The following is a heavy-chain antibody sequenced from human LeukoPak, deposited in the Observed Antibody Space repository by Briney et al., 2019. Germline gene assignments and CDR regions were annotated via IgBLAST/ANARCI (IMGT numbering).Heavy chain of an antibody. CDR2: ISGSGGST. V-gene: IGHV3-23*01. D-gene: IGHD3-16*01. CDR3: AKGPRLRLGELSLGY. Sequence: GGSLRLSCAASGFTFSSYAMSWVRQAPGKGLEWVSAISGSGGSTYYADSVKGRFTISRDNSKNTLYLQMNSLRAEDTAVYYCAKGPRLRLGELSLGYWGQGTLVTVSS. J-gene: IGHJ4*02. CDR1: GFTFSSYA.